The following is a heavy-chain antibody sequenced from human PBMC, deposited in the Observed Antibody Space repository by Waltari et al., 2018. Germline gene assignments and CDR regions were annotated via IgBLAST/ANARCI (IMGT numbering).Heavy chain of an antibody. V-gene: IGHV4-59*11. Sequence: QVQLQASGPGLVKPSETLSLPCTDSGGSISIHYCGWTRQPPGKGLEWIGYIYYSGSTNYNPYLKSRVTISVDTSKNQFSLKLSSVTAADTAVYYCARGSVYSSYGMDVWGQGTTVTVSS. CDR3: ARGSVYSSYGMDV. CDR2: IYYSGST. D-gene: IGHD6-13*01. J-gene: IGHJ6*02. CDR1: GGSISIHY.